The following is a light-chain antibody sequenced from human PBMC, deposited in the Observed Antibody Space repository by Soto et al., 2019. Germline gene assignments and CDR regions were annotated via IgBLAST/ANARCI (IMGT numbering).Light chain of an antibody. V-gene: IGKV3-20*01. CDR1: QSVSSSH. CDR2: GAS. J-gene: IGKJ4*01. CDR3: QQYGSSRRLT. Sequence: EIVLTQSPGTLSLSPGERATLSCRASQSVSSSHLAWYQQKPGQAPRLLIYGASSRATGIPDRFSGSESGRDFTLTISRLEPEDFAVYYCQQYGSSRRLTFGGG.